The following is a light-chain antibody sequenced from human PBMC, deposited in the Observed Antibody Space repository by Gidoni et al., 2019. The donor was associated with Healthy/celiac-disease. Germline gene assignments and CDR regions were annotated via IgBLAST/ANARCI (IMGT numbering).Light chain of an antibody. CDR2: DAS. V-gene: IGKV3-11*01. CDR3: QQTT. Sequence: EIVLTQSPATLYLSPGERATLSCRASQSVSSYLAWYQQKPGQAPRLLIYDASNRATGIPARFSGSGSGTDFTLTISSLETEDFAVYYCQQTTFGPGTKVDIK. CDR1: QSVSSY. J-gene: IGKJ3*01.